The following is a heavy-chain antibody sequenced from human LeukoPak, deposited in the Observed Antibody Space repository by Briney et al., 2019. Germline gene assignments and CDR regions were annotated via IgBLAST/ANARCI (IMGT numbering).Heavy chain of an antibody. CDR2: ISGSGGST. J-gene: IGHJ6*03. CDR3: AKYYGDYAYYYYMDV. Sequence: GGSLRLSCAASGFTFSSYAMSWVRQAPGKGLEWVSDISGSGGSTYYADSVKGRFTISRDNSKNTLYLQMNSLRAEDTAVYYCAKYYGDYAYYYYMDVWGKGTTVTVSS. D-gene: IGHD4-17*01. V-gene: IGHV3-23*01. CDR1: GFTFSSYA.